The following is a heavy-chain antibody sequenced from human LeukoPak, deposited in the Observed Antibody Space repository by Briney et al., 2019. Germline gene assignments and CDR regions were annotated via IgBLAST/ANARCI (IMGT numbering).Heavy chain of an antibody. J-gene: IGHJ4*02. CDR3: ARGVIAVAAPLGFDY. CDR2: INPNSDGT. CDR1: GYTFTGYY. D-gene: IGHD6-19*01. V-gene: IGHV1-2*04. Sequence: ASVKVSCKASGYTFTGYYMHWVRQAPGQGLEWMGWINPNSDGTNYAQKFQGWVTMTRDTSISTAYMELSRLRSDDTAVYYCARGVIAVAAPLGFDYWGQGTLVTVSS.